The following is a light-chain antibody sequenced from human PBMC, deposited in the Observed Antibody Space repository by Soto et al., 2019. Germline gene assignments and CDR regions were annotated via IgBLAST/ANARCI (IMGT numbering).Light chain of an antibody. CDR3: HQTYTTPQT. CDR2: AAS. CDR1: QTVRIN. V-gene: IGKV1-39*01. J-gene: IGKJ1*01. Sequence: DIQMTQSPSSLSASVGDRVAITCRASQTVRINLNWYQQKPGKAPKLLIYAASTLQSGVPSRFSGSGSETEFTLTISSLQPEDFATYSCHQTYTTPQTFGQGTKV.